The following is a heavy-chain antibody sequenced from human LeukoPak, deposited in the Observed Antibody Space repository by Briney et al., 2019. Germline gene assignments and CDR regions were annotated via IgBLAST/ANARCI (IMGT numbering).Heavy chain of an antibody. CDR3: ARRGSTSSFDF. CDR1: GFSLSTSGVG. V-gene: IGHV2-5*01. CDR2: IYLNDDQ. J-gene: IGHJ4*02. Sequence: SVPTLLKSTQTLTLTCTFSGFSLSTSGVGVGWIPQPPGKALEWLALIYLNDDQRYSPSLKSRLTITKDTSKNQVVLTMTNMDPVDTATYYCARRGSTSSFDFWGQGNLVTVSS. D-gene: IGHD3-10*01.